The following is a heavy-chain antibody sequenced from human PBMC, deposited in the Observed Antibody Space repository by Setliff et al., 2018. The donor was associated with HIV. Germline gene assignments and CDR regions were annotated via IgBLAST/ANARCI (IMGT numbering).Heavy chain of an antibody. CDR3: ARDQTSDILTVLTTSHSGYAFDI. D-gene: IGHD3-9*01. CDR2: MNPNSGNT. J-gene: IGHJ3*02. CDR1: GYTFTSYD. Sequence: ASVKVSCKASGYTFTSYDINWVRQATGQGLAWRGWMNPNSGNTGYAQKFQGRVTMTRNTSISTAYMELSSLRSEETAVYYCARDQTSDILTVLTTSHSGYAFDIWGQGTMVTVSS. V-gene: IGHV1-8*01.